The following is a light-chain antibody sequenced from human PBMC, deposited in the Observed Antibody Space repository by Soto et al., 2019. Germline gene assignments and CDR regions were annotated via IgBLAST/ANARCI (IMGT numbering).Light chain of an antibody. CDR3: QQYNDWWT. CDR1: QRVSSN. J-gene: IGKJ1*01. Sequence: EIVMTQSPATLSVSPGERATLSCRASQRVSSNLAWYQQKPGQAPKLLIYGASTRATCIPARFSGGGSGTEFTLTISSLQSEAFAVYYCQQYNDWWTFGQGTKVEIK. V-gene: IGKV3-15*01. CDR2: GAS.